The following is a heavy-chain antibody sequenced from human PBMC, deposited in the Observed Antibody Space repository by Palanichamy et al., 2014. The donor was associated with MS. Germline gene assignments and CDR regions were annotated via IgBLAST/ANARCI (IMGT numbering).Heavy chain of an antibody. V-gene: IGHV4-34*12. CDR3: ASRSSGGWHSSSGAFDI. D-gene: IGHD2-15*01. CDR2: IIHSGST. Sequence: QVQLQQWGAGLLKPSETLSLSCAVHGGSFSAHYWTWIRQPPGKGLEWIGEIIHSGSTNYNPSLKSRVSISADTSKNQLSLTLSSVTAADTAIYYCASRSSGGWHSSSGAFDIWGQGTMVIVSS. CDR1: GGSFSAHY. J-gene: IGHJ3*02.